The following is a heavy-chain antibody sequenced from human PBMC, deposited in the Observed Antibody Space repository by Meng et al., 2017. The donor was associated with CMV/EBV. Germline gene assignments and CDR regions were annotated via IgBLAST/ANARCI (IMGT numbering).Heavy chain of an antibody. CDR2: IIPILGIA. V-gene: IGHV1-69*02. D-gene: IGHD6-13*01. J-gene: IGHJ5*02. CDR3: ARGIAAAGTSGWWFDP. CDR1: GGTFNSYT. Sequence: SVKVSCKASGGTFNSYTISWVRQAPGQGLEWMGRIIPILGIANYAQKFQGRVTITADKSTSTAYMELSSLRSEDTAVYYCARGIAAAGTSGWWFDPWGQGTLVTVSS.